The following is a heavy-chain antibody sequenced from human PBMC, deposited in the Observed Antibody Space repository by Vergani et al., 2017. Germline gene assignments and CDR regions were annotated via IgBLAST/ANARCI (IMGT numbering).Heavy chain of an antibody. V-gene: IGHV3-30-3*01. CDR3: ARELGYSSSWYVGSQGLYPDY. CDR1: GFTFSSYA. Sequence: QVQLVESGGGVVQPGRSLRLSCAASGFTFSSYAMHWVRQAPGKGLEWVAVISYDGSNKYYADSVKGRFTISRDNSKNTLYLQMNSLGAEDTAVYYCARELGYSSSWYVGSQGLYPDYWGQGTLVTVSS. CDR2: ISYDGSNK. J-gene: IGHJ4*02. D-gene: IGHD6-13*01.